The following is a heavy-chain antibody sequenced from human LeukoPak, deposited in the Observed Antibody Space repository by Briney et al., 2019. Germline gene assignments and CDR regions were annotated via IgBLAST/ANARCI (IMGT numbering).Heavy chain of an antibody. V-gene: IGHV3-23*01. CDR1: GFTFSSYA. Sequence: PGGSLRLSCAASGFTFSSYAMSWVRQAPGKGLEWVSAISGRGGSTYYADSVKGRFTISRDNSKNTLYLQMNSLRAEDAAVYYCAKEKVKEYYYDSSGSEYYFDYWGQGTLVTVSS. D-gene: IGHD3-22*01. J-gene: IGHJ4*02. CDR2: ISGRGGST. CDR3: AKEKVKEYYYDSSGSEYYFDY.